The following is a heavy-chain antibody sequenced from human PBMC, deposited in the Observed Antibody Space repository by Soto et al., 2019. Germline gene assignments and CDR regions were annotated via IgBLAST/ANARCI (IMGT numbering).Heavy chain of an antibody. Sequence: SVKVSCKASGGTFSSYAISWVRQAPGQGLEWMGGIIPIFGTANYAQKFQGRVTITADKSTSTAYMELSSLRSEDTAVYYCIFRCSGGSCYSGTPLPYWGQGTLVTVSS. J-gene: IGHJ4*02. CDR2: IIPIFGTA. CDR1: GGTFSSYA. V-gene: IGHV1-69*06. D-gene: IGHD2-15*01. CDR3: IFRCSGGSCYSGTPLPY.